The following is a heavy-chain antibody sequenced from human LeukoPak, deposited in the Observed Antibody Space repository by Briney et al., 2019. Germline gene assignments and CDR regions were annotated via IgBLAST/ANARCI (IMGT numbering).Heavy chain of an antibody. Sequence: QPGRSLRLSCAASGFSFNTYPIHWVRQAPGKGLEWVAVISYDGGNTYYADSVRGRITISRDNPKNTVYLQMNSLRIEDTAVYYCARGVRVSGGGNYFDYWGQGTLVTVSS. V-gene: IGHV3-30*04. CDR3: ARGVRVSGGGNYFDY. CDR1: GFSFNTYP. D-gene: IGHD2-15*01. CDR2: ISYDGGNT. J-gene: IGHJ4*02.